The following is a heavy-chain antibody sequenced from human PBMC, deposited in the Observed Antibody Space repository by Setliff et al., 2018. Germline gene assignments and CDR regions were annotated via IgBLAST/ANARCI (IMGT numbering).Heavy chain of an antibody. Sequence: SVKVSCKASGGTFSSQGISWVRQAPGQGLEWMGGIMPIFGTTNYARKFQGRVTITTDKSMSTAYMEMSSLRSEDTAVYYCAREFGITASVENYYYYMDVWGKGTTVTVSS. CDR1: GGTFSSQG. D-gene: IGHD1-20*01. V-gene: IGHV1-69*05. CDR3: AREFGITASVENYYYYMDV. J-gene: IGHJ6*03. CDR2: IMPIFGTT.